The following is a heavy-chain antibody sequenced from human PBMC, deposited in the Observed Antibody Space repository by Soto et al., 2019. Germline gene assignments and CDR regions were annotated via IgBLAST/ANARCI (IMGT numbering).Heavy chain of an antibody. Sequence: QLQLQESGPGLVKPSETLSLTCSVSGDSINSDNYYWGWIRQPPGKGLEWIGSIDYRRNTYYNPSLKTRVTISLDKSKSQFSLKLNSVTAADSAVYFCARLEGLATISYYFDYWGQGTLVTVSS. CDR2: IDYRRNT. J-gene: IGHJ4*02. CDR1: GDSINSDNYY. D-gene: IGHD3-9*01. V-gene: IGHV4-39*01. CDR3: ARLEGLATISYYFDY.